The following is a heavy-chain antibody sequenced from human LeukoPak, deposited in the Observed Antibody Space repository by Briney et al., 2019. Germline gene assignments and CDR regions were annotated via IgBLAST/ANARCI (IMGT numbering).Heavy chain of an antibody. D-gene: IGHD3-22*01. CDR1: GGSIISSNW. CDR2: IYHSGST. J-gene: IGHJ4*02. V-gene: IGHV4-4*02. CDR3: ARVESGCYNFDY. Sequence: PSETLSLTCAVSGGSIISSNWWSWVRQPPGKGLEWIGEIYHSGSTNYNPSLKSRVTISVDKSKNQFSLKLSSVTAEDTAVYYCARVESGCYNFDYWGQGTLVTVSS.